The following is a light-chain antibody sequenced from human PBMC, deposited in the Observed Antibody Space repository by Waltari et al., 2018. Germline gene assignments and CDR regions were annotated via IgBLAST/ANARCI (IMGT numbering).Light chain of an antibody. Sequence: YVLTQPPSVSVDPGKTARLTCGGDNIGSKSVNWYQQKPGQAPCLVMFYDSDRPSEIPERFSGSTAGNTATLTISWVEAGDEADYHCQVWDDVTDSGVFGGGTKLTVL. CDR1: NIGSKS. V-gene: IGLV3-21*04. CDR2: YDS. CDR3: QVWDDVTDSGV. J-gene: IGLJ3*02.